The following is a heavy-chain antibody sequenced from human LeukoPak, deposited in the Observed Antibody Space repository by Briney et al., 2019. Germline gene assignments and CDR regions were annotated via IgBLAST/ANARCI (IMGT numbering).Heavy chain of an antibody. Sequence: SVKVSCKASGGTFSSYAISWVRQAPGQGLEWMGGIIPIFGTANYAQKFQGRVTITADKSTSTAYMELSSLRSEDTAVYYCARDGGSGWYGAFDIWGQGTMVTVSS. D-gene: IGHD6-19*01. CDR3: ARDGGSGWYGAFDI. V-gene: IGHV1-69*06. CDR2: IIPIFGTA. CDR1: GGTFSSYA. J-gene: IGHJ3*02.